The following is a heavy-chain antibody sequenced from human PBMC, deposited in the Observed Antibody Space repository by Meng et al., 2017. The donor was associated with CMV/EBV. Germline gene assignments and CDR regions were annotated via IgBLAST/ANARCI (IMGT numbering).Heavy chain of an antibody. CDR2: MNPNSGNT. D-gene: IGHD3-10*01. CDR3: ARERSESGGVIIDY. V-gene: IGHV1-8*01. J-gene: IGHJ4*02. Sequence: ASVKVSCKASGHTFTSYDINWVRQATGQGLEWMGWMNPNSGNTGYAQKFQGRVTMTRNTSISTAYMELSSLRSEDTAVYYCARERSESGGVIIDYWGQGTLVTVSS. CDR1: GHTFTSYD.